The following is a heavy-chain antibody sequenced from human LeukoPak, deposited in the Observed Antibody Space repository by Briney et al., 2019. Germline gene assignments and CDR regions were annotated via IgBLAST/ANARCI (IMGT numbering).Heavy chain of an antibody. D-gene: IGHD3-10*01. J-gene: IGHJ4*02. CDR2: ISSNGGTT. V-gene: IGHV3-64D*06. CDR1: GFTFSNYA. CDR3: VKAFSGSYYNPGYFDY. Sequence: PGGSLRLSCSASGFTFSNYAMHWVRQAPGKGLKHLSAISSNGGTTYYADSVKGRFTISRDSSKNTLYLQVSSLRPEDTAVYYCVKAFSGSYYNPGYFDYWGQGTLVTVSS.